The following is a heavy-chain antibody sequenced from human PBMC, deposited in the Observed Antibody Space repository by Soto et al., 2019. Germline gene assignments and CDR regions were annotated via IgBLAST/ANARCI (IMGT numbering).Heavy chain of an antibody. CDR2: IYYSGST. CDR3: ARLYCSGGSCWDAFDI. D-gene: IGHD2-15*01. Sequence: SETLSLTCTVYGGSISSYYRRWIRQPPGKGLEWIGYIYYSGSTNYNPSLKSRVTISVDTSKNQFSLKLSSVTAADTAVYYCARLYCSGGSCWDAFDIWGQGTMVTVSS. V-gene: IGHV4-59*08. CDR1: GGSISSYY. J-gene: IGHJ3*02.